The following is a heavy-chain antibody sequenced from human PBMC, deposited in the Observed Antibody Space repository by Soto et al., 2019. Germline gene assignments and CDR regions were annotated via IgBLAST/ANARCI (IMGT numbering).Heavy chain of an antibody. Sequence: GGSLRLSCAASGFTFSSYAMIWVRQAPGKGLEWVSAISGSGGSTYYADSVKGRFTTSRDNSKNTLYLQMNSLRAEDTAVYYCATVPAVSYGMDVWGQGTTVTVSS. CDR2: ISGSGGST. CDR1: GFTFSSYA. V-gene: IGHV3-23*01. J-gene: IGHJ6*02. CDR3: ATVPAVSYGMDV. D-gene: IGHD2-2*01.